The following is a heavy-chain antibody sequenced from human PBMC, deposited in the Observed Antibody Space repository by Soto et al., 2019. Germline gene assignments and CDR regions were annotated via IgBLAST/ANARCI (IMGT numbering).Heavy chain of an antibody. Sequence: GGSLRLSCAASGLSFRSYGMHWVRQAPGKGLEWVAASSYDGRETFYADSAKGRFTVSKEMSKNTAFLQMNALRHEDTAVYFCARDSGWPILNFDNWGQGTPVTVSS. CDR2: SSYDGRET. D-gene: IGHD3-10*01. CDR1: GLSFRSYG. V-gene: IGHV3-30*03. J-gene: IGHJ4*02. CDR3: ARDSGWPILNFDN.